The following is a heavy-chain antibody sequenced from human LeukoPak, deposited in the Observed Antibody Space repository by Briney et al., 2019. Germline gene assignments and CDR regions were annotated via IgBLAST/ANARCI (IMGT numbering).Heavy chain of an antibody. Sequence: ASVKVSCKASGYTFTSNHIHWVRQAPGQGLEWMGVINPSGDSTSYAPNFQGRVTVTRDTFTSTVYMELSSLRSEDTAIYYCAKIAARDTGEGYWGQGTLVTVSS. CDR2: INPSGDST. J-gene: IGHJ4*02. V-gene: IGHV1-46*01. D-gene: IGHD6-6*01. CDR3: AKIAARDTGEGY. CDR1: GYTFTSNH.